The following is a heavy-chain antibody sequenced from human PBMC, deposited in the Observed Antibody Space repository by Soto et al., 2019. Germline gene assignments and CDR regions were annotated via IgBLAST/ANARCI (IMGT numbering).Heavy chain of an antibody. CDR3: ARDRVVVAAKYNWFDP. V-gene: IGHV4-34*01. J-gene: IGHJ5*02. D-gene: IGHD2-15*01. CDR2: INHSGST. Sequence: PSETLSLTCAVYCGSFSGYYWSWIRQPPGKGLEWIGEINHSGSTNYNPSLKSRVTISVDTSKNQFSLKLSSVTAADTAVYYCARDRVVVAAKYNWFDPWGQGTLVTV. CDR1: CGSFSGYY.